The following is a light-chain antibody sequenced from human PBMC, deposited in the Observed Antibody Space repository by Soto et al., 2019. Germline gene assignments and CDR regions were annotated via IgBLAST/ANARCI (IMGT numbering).Light chain of an antibody. CDR3: QQYYGNPN. CDR1: QSVLYTSNSKNY. CDR2: WAS. J-gene: IGKJ4*01. V-gene: IGKV4-1*01. Sequence: DIVMTQSPDSLAVSLGERATINCKSSQSVLYTSNSKNYLAWYQHKPGQPPKLLIYWASTRESGVPERFSGSGSGTDFTITISSLQAEDVAVYFCQQYYGNPNFGGATKVNI.